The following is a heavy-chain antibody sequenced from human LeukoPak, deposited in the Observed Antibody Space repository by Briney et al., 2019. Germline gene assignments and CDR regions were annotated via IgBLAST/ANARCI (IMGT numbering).Heavy chain of an antibody. J-gene: IGHJ4*02. CDR3: ARDFAGGDDY. CDR1: GFTLSRYW. Sequence: GGSLSLSCAASGFTLSRYWMHWVRQVPGKGLVWVSRIEPDGSRITYADSLKGRFTMSRDNAKNTLYLQMNSLRAEDTAVYYCARDFAGGDDYWGQGTLVTVSS. V-gene: IGHV3-74*01. CDR2: IEPDGSRI. D-gene: IGHD3-16*01.